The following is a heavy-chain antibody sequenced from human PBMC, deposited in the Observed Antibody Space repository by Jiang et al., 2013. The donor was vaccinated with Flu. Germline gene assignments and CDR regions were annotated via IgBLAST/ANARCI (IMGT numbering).Heavy chain of an antibody. J-gene: IGHJ4*02. Sequence: GAEVKKPGSSVKVSCKASGGTFSYAISWVRQAPGHGLEWMGGFIPIFGTTNYAQNFQGRVTITADKSTSTVYMELSSLRSEDTAVYYCARGVGGYSYGYILYWGRGTLVTVSS. CDR2: FIPIFGTT. V-gene: IGHV1-69*06. CDR1: GGTFSYA. D-gene: IGHD5-18*01. CDR3: ARGVGGYSYGYILY.